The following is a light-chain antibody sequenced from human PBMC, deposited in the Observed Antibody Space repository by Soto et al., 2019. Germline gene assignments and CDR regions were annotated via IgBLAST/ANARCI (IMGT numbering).Light chain of an antibody. CDR2: SNN. Sequence: QSVLTQPPSASGTPGQRVTISCSGSSSNIGSNTVNWYQQLPGTAPKLLIYSNNRRPSGVPDRFSGSKSGTSASLAISGLQSEEEADYYCAAWDDSLNGPVFGGGTKVTVL. J-gene: IGLJ2*01. CDR3: AAWDDSLNGPV. CDR1: SSNIGSNT. V-gene: IGLV1-44*01.